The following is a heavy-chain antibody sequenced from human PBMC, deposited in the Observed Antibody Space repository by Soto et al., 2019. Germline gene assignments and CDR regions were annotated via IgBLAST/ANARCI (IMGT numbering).Heavy chain of an antibody. V-gene: IGHV1-46*03. CDR3: ATLGGYCSSTSCYAGIAARLNDAFDI. CDR1: VYTFTSYY. J-gene: IGHJ3*02. D-gene: IGHD2-2*01. CDR2: INPSGGST. Sequence: ASVKVSCKASVYTFTSYYMHWVRQAPGQGLEWMGIINPSGGSTSYAQKFQGRVTMTRDTSTSTVYMELSSLRSEDTAVYYCATLGGYCSSTSCYAGIAARLNDAFDIWGQGTMVTVSS.